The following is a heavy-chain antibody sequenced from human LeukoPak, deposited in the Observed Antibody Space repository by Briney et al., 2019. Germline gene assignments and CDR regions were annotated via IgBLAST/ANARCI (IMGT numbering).Heavy chain of an antibody. CDR3: ASGQLVPQAPDY. J-gene: IGHJ4*02. V-gene: IGHV3-53*04. Sequence: GGSLRLSCAASGFTFSSNYMSWVRQAPGKGLEWVSVIYSGGSTYYADSVKGRFTISRHNSKTALYLQMNSLRAEDTAVYYCASGQLVPQAPDYWGQGTLVTVSS. CDR2: IYSGGST. D-gene: IGHD6-6*01. CDR1: GFTFSSNY.